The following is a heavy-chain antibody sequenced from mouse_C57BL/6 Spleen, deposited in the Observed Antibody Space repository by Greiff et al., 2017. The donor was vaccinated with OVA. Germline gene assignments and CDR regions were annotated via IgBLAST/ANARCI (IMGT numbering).Heavy chain of an antibody. CDR1: GFSLTSYG. J-gene: IGHJ3*01. Sequence: QVQLQQSGPGLVAPSQSLSITCTVSGFSLTSYGVDWVRQSPGKGLEWLGVIWGVGSTNYNSALKSRLSISKDNSKSQVFLKMNSLQTDDTAMYYCASGQLRLRFAYWGQGTLVTVSA. V-gene: IGHV2-6*01. CDR3: ASGQLRLRFAY. CDR2: IWGVGST. D-gene: IGHD3-2*02.